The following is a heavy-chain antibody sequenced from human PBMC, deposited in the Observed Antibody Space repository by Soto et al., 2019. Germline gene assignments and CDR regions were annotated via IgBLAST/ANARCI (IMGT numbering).Heavy chain of an antibody. D-gene: IGHD1-1*01. CDR1: GGSISSSSYY. CDR3: ATPPVNWNLWMVY. J-gene: IGHJ4*02. V-gene: IGHV4-39*07. Sequence: SETLSLTCTVSGGSISSSSYYWGWIRHPPGKGLEWIGSIYYSGNTYYNPSLKSRVTISVDTSKNQFSLKLSSVTAADTAVYYCATPPVNWNLWMVYWGRGTVVTVSS. CDR2: IYYSGNT.